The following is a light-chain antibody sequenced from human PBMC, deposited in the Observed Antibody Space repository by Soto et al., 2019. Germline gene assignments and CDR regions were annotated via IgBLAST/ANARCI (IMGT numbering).Light chain of an antibody. J-gene: IGLJ1*01. CDR1: SSDVGGYNY. V-gene: IGLV2-14*01. CDR2: EVS. CDR3: TSYTSISLYV. Sequence: QSALPQPASVSGSPGQSITISCTGTSSDVGGYNYVSWYQQHPGKAPKLMIYEVSNRPSGVSNRFSGSKSGNTASLTISGLQAVDEADYYCTSYTSISLYVFGTGTKATVL.